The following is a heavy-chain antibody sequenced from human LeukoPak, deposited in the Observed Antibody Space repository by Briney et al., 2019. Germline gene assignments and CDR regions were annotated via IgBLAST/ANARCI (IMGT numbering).Heavy chain of an antibody. CDR2: IKQDGSEK. V-gene: IGHV3-7*05. J-gene: IGHJ4*02. CDR1: GFTFSRYW. Sequence: PGGSLRLSCAASGFTFSRYWMNWVRQAPGKGLEWVANIKQDGSEKYYVDSVRGRFTISRDNAKNSLYFQMNSLRAEDTAVYYCAGGQGRVADYWGQGTLVTVSS. CDR3: AGGQGRVADY. D-gene: IGHD2-15*01.